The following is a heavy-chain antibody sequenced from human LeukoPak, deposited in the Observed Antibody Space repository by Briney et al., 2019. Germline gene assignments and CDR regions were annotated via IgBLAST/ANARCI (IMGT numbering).Heavy chain of an antibody. CDR1: GYSLSRGYF. J-gene: IGHJ4*02. Sequence: SETLSLTCNLSGYSLSRGYFWGWVRQPPGKGLEWIGSIYQRATVHYNPSLKSRVTILLDTSKNQFSLNLRSMKASDTAVYYCARAFCVGDCFVLHIYFDSWGLGTLVTVSS. CDR3: ARAFCVGDCFVLHIYFDS. V-gene: IGHV4-38-2*02. D-gene: IGHD2-21*02. CDR2: IYQRATV.